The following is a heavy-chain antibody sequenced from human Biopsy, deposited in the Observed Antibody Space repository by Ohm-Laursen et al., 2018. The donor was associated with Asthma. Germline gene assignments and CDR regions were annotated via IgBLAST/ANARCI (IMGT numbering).Heavy chain of an antibody. V-gene: IGHV2-5*02. CDR1: GFSLRTPGVG. Sequence: PTQTLTLTCSFSGFSLRTPGVGVGWIRQSPGKALEWLALIYRDDYNLFRPSLKRRLTITKDPSKNQVVLTMTKMDPVDSGTYYCALSQDSGFDDHSPSWFDPWGQGTLVTVSS. CDR2: IYRDDYN. CDR3: ALSQDSGFDDHSPSWFDP. J-gene: IGHJ5*02. D-gene: IGHD3-9*01.